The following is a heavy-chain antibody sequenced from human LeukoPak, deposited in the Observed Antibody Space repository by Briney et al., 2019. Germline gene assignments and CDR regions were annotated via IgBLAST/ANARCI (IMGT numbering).Heavy chain of an antibody. CDR2: INSDGSST. V-gene: IGHV3-74*01. D-gene: IGHD3-10*01. Sequence: GGSLRLSCAASGFTFSSYWMHWVRQAPGRGLVWVSRINSDGSSTSYADSVKGRFTISRDNAKNTLYLQMNSLRAEDTAVYYCARGGGVIIRGFDYWGQGTLVTVS. CDR1: GFTFSSYW. CDR3: ARGGGVIIRGFDY. J-gene: IGHJ4*02.